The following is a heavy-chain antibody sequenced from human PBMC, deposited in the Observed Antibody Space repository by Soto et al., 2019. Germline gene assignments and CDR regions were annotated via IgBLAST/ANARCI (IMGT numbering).Heavy chain of an antibody. V-gene: IGHV4-59*12. D-gene: IGHD1-26*01. CDR1: NGSISGFY. CDR3: VRVGVGIGNHFDS. CDR2: IHYSGRT. Sequence: SETLSLTCSVSNGSISGFYWTWIRQPPGKILEWIGYIHYSGRTDYNPSLTSRATMSVDTSKNQFSLDLKSITAADTAVYYCVRVGVGIGNHFDSWGRGTLVTVSS. J-gene: IGHJ4*02.